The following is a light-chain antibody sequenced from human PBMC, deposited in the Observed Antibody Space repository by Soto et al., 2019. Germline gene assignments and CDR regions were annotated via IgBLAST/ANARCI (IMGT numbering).Light chain of an antibody. CDR1: SSDIGASNS. Sequence: QPVLTQPPSASGSPGQSVTISCTGSSSDIGASNSVSWYQRHPGKAPEVIIYEVTQRPSGVPDRFSGSKSGNTASLTVSGLQAEDEADYYCGSYVDNNNWVFGGGTKLTVL. CDR2: EVT. CDR3: GSYVDNNNWV. J-gene: IGLJ3*02. V-gene: IGLV2-8*01.